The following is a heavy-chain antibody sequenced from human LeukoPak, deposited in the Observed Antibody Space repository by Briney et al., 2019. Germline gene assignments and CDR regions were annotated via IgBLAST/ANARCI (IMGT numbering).Heavy chain of an antibody. J-gene: IGHJ3*02. V-gene: IGHV4-59*01. CDR2: IYYSGST. CDR1: GGSISSYY. D-gene: IGHD5-18*01. Sequence: SETLSLTCTVSGGSISSYYCSWIRQPPGKGLEWIGYIYYSGSTNYNPSLKSRVTISVDTSKNQFSLKLSSVTAADTAVYYCARFTSYGYLADAFDIWGQGTMVTVSS. CDR3: ARFTSYGYLADAFDI.